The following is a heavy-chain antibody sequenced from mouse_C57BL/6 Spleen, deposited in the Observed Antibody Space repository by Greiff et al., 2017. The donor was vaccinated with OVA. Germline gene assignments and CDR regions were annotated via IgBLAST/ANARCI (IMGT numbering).Heavy chain of an antibody. CDR3: AKSGDSYYGSSPAWFAY. CDR2: INPNNGGT. J-gene: IGHJ3*01. Sequence: VQLQQSGPELVKPGASVKISCKASGYTFTDYYMNWVKQSHGKSLEWIGDINPNNGGTSYNQKFKGKATLTVDKSSSTAYMELRSLTSEDSAVYYCAKSGDSYYGSSPAWFAYWGQGTLVTVSA. V-gene: IGHV1-26*01. D-gene: IGHD1-1*01. CDR1: GYTFTDYY.